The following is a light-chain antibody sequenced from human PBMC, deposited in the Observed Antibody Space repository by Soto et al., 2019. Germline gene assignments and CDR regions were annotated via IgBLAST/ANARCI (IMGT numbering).Light chain of an antibody. Sequence: QSVLTQPASVSGSPGQSITISCTGTSSDVGGYNYVSWYQHHPGKAPKLIIYDVSNRPSGVSNRFSGSKSGNTASLTISWLPPEYEADYSCSLYTTSNTRQPVLGTGTKVNV. CDR2: DVS. CDR1: SSDVGGYNY. CDR3: SLYTTSNTRQPV. V-gene: IGLV2-14*03. J-gene: IGLJ1*01.